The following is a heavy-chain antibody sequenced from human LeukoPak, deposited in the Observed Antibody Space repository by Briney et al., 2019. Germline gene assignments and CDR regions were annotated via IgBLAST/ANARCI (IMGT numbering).Heavy chain of an antibody. V-gene: IGHV4-4*02. Sequence: PSETLSLTCAVSGGSISSYYWSWVRQPPGKGLEWIGEIHPSGSTNSNPSLKSRVTISVDKSKNQFSLKLDSVTAADTAVYYCARLAAAINDYWGQGTLVTVSS. CDR1: GGSISSYY. J-gene: IGHJ4*02. CDR2: IHPSGST. CDR3: ARLAAAINDY. D-gene: IGHD2-2*01.